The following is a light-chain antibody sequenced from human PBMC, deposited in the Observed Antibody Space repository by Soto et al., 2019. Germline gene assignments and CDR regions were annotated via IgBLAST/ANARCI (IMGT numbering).Light chain of an antibody. CDR3: ALFMGNGISV. CDR1: SGSVSTANN. CDR2: STS. J-gene: IGLJ1*01. V-gene: IGLV8-61*01. Sequence: QAVVTQESSVSVSPGVTVTLTCGLISGSVSTANNPNWYQQTPGQAPRTLIYSTSTRSSGVPDRFSGSLLGNKAALTITGAQADDESDYYCALFMGNGISVFGTGTKLTVL.